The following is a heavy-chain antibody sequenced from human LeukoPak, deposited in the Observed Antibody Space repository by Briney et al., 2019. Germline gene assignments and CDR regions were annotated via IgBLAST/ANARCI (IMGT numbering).Heavy chain of an antibody. Sequence: GESLKISCKGSGYSFTSYWIGWVRQMPGKGLEWMGIIYPGDSDTRYSPSFQGQVTISADKSISTAYLQWSSLKASDTAMYYCARQGLRDYYDSSGSSNHFDYWGQGTLVTVSS. V-gene: IGHV5-51*01. CDR1: GYSFTSYW. J-gene: IGHJ4*02. CDR2: IYPGDSDT. D-gene: IGHD3-22*01. CDR3: ARQGLRDYYDSSGSSNHFDY.